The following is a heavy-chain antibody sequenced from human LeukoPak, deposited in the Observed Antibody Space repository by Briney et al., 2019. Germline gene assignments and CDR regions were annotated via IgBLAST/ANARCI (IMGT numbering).Heavy chain of an antibody. V-gene: IGHV3-48*03. J-gene: IGHJ6*03. CDR1: GFTFSSYE. CDR2: ISSSGSTI. Sequence: PGGSLRLSCAASGFTFSSYEMNWVRQAPGKGLEWVSYISSSGSTIYYADSVKGRFTISRDNAKNSLYLQMNSLRAEDTAVYYCAREATERTAYYYYMDAWGKGTTVTISS. D-gene: IGHD6-25*01. CDR3: AREATERTAYYYYMDA.